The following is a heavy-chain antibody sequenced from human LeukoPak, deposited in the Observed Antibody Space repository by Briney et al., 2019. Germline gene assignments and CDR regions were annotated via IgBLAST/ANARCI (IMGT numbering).Heavy chain of an antibody. D-gene: IGHD3-22*01. Sequence: GGSLRLSCAASGFTFSSYDMHWVHQATGKGLEWVSAIGTAGDTYYPGSVKGRFTISRENAKNSLYLQMNSLRAGDTAVYYCARGDSSGDAFDIWGQGTMVTVSS. V-gene: IGHV3-13*04. CDR1: GFTFSSYD. CDR3: ARGDSSGDAFDI. CDR2: IGTAGDT. J-gene: IGHJ3*02.